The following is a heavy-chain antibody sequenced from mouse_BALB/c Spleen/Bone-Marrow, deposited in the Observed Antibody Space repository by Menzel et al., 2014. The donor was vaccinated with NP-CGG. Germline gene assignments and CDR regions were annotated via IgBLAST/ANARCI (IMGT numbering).Heavy chain of an antibody. CDR1: GFTLSSFG. D-gene: IGHD1-1*01. V-gene: IGHV5-17*02. CDR3: ARSGSSSGYFDY. CDR2: ISSGSSTV. Sequence: EVQLQQSGGGLVQPGGSRKLSCAASGFTLSSFGMHWVRQAPEKGLEWVAYISSGSSTVYYADKVMGRFTISRDNPKNTLFLQMTSLRSEDTAMYYCARSGSSSGYFDYWGQGTTLTVSS. J-gene: IGHJ2*01.